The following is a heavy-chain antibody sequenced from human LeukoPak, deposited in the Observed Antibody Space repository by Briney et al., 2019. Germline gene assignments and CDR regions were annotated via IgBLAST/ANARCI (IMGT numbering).Heavy chain of an antibody. CDR2: ISTSGSTI. V-gene: IGHV3-11*04. CDR1: GFTFSDHD. CDR3: ARRPYSNGWYHFDY. J-gene: IGHJ4*02. D-gene: IGHD6-13*01. Sequence: GGSLRLSCAASGFTFSDHDMSWIRQAPGKGLEWVSYISTSGSTIYYADSVKGRFTISRDNAKNSLSLQMNSLRAEDTALYYCARRPYSNGWYHFDYWGLGTLVTVSS.